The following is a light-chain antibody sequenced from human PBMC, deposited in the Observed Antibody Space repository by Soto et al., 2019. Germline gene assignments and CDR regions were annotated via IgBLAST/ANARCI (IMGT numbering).Light chain of an antibody. V-gene: IGKV3-20*01. CDR2: GAS. J-gene: IGKJ3*01. CDR1: QSVSSSY. Sequence: EIVLTQSPGTLSLSPGERATFSCRASQSVSSSYLAWYQQKPGQAPRLLIYGASSRATGIPDRFSGSGSGTDFTLTISRLEPEDFAVYYCQQYGSSPPVTFGPGTKVDIK. CDR3: QQYGSSPPVT.